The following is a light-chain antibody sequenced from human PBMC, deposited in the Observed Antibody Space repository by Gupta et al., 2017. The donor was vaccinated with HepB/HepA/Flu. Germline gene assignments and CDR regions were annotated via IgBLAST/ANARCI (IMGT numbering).Light chain of an antibody. Sequence: DIQMTQSPSSLSASVGDRVTITCRESQSISSYLNWYQQKPGKVPKLLIYAASSLQSGVPSRFSGSGSGTDFTLTISSLQPEDFATYYCQQSYSTPITFGPGTKVDIK. CDR1: QSISSY. CDR3: QQSYSTPIT. V-gene: IGKV1-39*01. CDR2: AAS. J-gene: IGKJ3*01.